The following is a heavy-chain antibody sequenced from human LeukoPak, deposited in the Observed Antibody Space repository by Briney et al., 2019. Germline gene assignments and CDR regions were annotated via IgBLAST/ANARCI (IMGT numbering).Heavy chain of an antibody. Sequence: GRSLRLSCVASGFTFSAYAMHWVRQAPGKGLEWVAIISYDGNNEYYADSVKGRFSISGDNSKNTLYLQMNSLRPEDTAVYYCAMSWTINWADYWGQGTLVIVSS. V-gene: IGHV3-30-3*01. CDR2: ISYDGNNE. J-gene: IGHJ4*02. CDR1: GFTFSAYA. CDR3: AMSWTINWADY. D-gene: IGHD1-1*01.